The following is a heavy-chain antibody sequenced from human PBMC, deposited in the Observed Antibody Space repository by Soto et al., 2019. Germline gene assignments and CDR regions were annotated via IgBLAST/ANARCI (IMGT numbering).Heavy chain of an antibody. CDR2: IYATGTT. CDR3: VRDGTKTLRDWFDP. Sequence: SESLPRTXTVSPASISGFYWSWIRKSAGKGLEWIGRIYATGTTDYNPSLKSRVMMSVDTSKKQFSLKLRSVTAADTAVHYCVRDGTKTLRDWFDPRGQGISVTVSS. D-gene: IGHD1-1*01. V-gene: IGHV4-4*07. J-gene: IGHJ5*02. CDR1: PASISGFY.